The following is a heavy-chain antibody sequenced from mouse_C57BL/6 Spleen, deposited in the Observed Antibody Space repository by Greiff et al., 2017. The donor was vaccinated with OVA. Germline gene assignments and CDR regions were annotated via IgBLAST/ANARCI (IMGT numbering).Heavy chain of an antibody. Sequence: EVKLMESGGGLVKPGGSLKLSCAASGFTFSSYTMSWVRQTPEKRLEWVATISGGGGNTYYPDSVKGRFTISRDNAKNTLYLQRSSLRSEDTALYYCARRDYGSLDYWGQGTTLTVSS. V-gene: IGHV5-9*01. CDR2: ISGGGGNT. J-gene: IGHJ2*01. CDR1: GFTFSSYT. CDR3: ARRDYGSLDY. D-gene: IGHD1-1*01.